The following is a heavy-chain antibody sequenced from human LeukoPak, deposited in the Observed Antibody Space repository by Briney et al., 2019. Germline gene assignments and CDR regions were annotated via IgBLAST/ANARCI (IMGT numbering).Heavy chain of an antibody. J-gene: IGHJ4*02. CDR3: ARDLEGFDY. CDR1: GYTFTSNY. CDR2: IYPRDGST. Sequence: ASVKVSCTASGYTFTSNYIHWVRQAPGQGLEWMGMIYPRDGSTSYAQKFQGRVTVTRDTSTSTVHMELSGLRSEDTAVYYCARDLEGFDYWGQGTLVTVSS. V-gene: IGHV1-46*01.